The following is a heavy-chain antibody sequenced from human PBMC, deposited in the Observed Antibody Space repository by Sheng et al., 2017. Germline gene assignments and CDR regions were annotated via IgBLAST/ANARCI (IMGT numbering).Heavy chain of an antibody. D-gene: IGHD5-12*01. CDR2: IYHSGST. J-gene: IGHJ4*02. CDR1: GYSISSGYY. CDR3: ARGRERWLQPYYFDY. Sequence: QVQLQESGPGLVKPSETLSLTCTVSGYSISSGYYWGWIRQPPGKGLEWIGSIYHSGSTYYNPSLKSRVTISVDTSKNQFSLKLSSVTAADTAVYYCARGRERWLQPYYFDYWGQGTLVTVSS. V-gene: IGHV4-38-2*02.